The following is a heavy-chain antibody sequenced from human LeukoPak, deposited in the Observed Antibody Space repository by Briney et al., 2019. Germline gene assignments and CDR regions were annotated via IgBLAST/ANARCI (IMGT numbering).Heavy chain of an antibody. D-gene: IGHD3-10*01. J-gene: IGHJ4*02. Sequence: SETLFLTCAVYGGSFSGYYWSWIRQPPGKGLEWIGEINHSGSTNYNPSLKSRVTISVDTSKNQFSLKLSSVTAADTAVYYCASVQYYYGSGSWGQGTLVTVSS. CDR2: INHSGST. CDR1: GGSFSGYY. V-gene: IGHV4-34*01. CDR3: ASVQYYYGSGS.